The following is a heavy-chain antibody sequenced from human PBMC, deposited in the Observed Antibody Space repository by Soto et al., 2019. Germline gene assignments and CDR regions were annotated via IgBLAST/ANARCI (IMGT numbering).Heavy chain of an antibody. CDR3: ARGQQLRGWFDP. Sequence: SETLSLTCAVSGGSISSGGYSWSWIRQPQGKGLEWIGYIYHSGSTYYNPSLKGRVTISVDRSKNQFSLKLSSVTAADTAVYYCARGQQLRGWFDPWGQGTLVTVSS. J-gene: IGHJ5*02. CDR2: IYHSGST. V-gene: IGHV4-30-2*01. CDR1: GGSISSGGYS. D-gene: IGHD6-13*01.